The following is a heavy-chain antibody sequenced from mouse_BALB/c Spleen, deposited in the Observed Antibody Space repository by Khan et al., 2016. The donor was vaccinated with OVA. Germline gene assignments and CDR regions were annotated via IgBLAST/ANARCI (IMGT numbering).Heavy chain of an antibody. CDR1: GFSLTTYG. J-gene: IGHJ1*01. CDR2: IWSYGST. V-gene: IGHV2-4*02. D-gene: IGHD2-4*01. CDR3: ARFYDYEGYFDV. Sequence: QMQLEESGPGLVQPSQSLSITCTVSGFSLTTYGVHWVRQPPGKGLEWLGVIWSYGSTDYNTAFISRLSISKDNSKSQVFFEMNSLQADDTAIYYCARFYDYEGYFDVWGAGTTVTVSS.